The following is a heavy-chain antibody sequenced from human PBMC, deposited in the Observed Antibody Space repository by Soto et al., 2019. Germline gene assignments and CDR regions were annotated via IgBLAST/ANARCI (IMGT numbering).Heavy chain of an antibody. D-gene: IGHD6-6*01. CDR2: ISSSSSNI. CDR1: GFTFSNYG. Sequence: EVQLVVSGGGLVQPGGSLRLSCAASGFTFSNYGINWVRQAPGKGLEWVSYISSSSSNINYADSVKGRFTISRDNAKNSLYLQMNSLRPEDTAVYYCARGGAARPDYWGQGTLLTVSS. V-gene: IGHV3-48*01. J-gene: IGHJ4*02. CDR3: ARGGAARPDY.